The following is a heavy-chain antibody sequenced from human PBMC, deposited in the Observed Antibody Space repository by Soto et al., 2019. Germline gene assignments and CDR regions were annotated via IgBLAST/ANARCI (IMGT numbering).Heavy chain of an antibody. CDR1: GFTFSSYA. CDR2: ISSNGGST. V-gene: IGHV3-64D*06. Sequence: QPGGSLRLSCSASGFTFSSYAMHWVRQAPGKGLEYVSAISSNGGSTYYADSVKGRFTISRDNSKNTLYLQMSSLRAEDTAVYYCVKESPYSSSWPWFDPWGQGTLVTVSS. D-gene: IGHD6-6*01. CDR3: VKESPYSSSWPWFDP. J-gene: IGHJ5*02.